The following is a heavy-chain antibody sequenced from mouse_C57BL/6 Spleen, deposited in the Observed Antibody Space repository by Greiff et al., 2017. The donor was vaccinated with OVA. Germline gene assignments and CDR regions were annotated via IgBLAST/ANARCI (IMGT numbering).Heavy chain of an antibody. CDR2: INPNNGGT. Sequence: EVKLMESGPELVKPGASVKIPCKASGYTFTDYNMDWVKQSHGKSLEWIGDINPNNGGTIYNQKFKGKATLTVDKSSSTAYMDLRSLHSEDTADYYWARSYSYLSSPFFDYWGQGTTLTVSS. D-gene: IGHD1-1*01. V-gene: IGHV1-18*01. CDR3: ARSYSYLSSPFFDY. CDR1: GYTFTDYN. J-gene: IGHJ2*01.